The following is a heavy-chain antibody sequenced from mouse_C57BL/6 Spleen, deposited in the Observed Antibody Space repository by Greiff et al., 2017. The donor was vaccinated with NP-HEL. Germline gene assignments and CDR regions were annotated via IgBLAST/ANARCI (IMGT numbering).Heavy chain of an antibody. D-gene: IGHD2-5*01. Sequence: QVHVKQSGAELVRPGASVTLSCKASGYTFTDYEMHWVKQTPVHGLEWIGAIDPETGGTAYNQKFKGKAILTADKSSSTAYMELRSLTSEDSAVYYCTRTYYSNSLSFDYWGQGTTLTVSS. V-gene: IGHV1-15*01. CDR2: IDPETGGT. J-gene: IGHJ2*01. CDR3: TRTYYSNSLSFDY. CDR1: GYTFTDYE.